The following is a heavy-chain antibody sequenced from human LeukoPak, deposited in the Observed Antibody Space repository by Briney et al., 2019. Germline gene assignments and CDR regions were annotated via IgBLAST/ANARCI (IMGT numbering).Heavy chain of an antibody. CDR1: GVSIGDYY. CDR2: IYPSGST. J-gene: IGHJ2*01. Sequence: SETLSLTCTVSGVSIGDYYWSWVRQPAGKGLEWIGRIYPSGSTNYNPSLKSRVTMSVDTSKNQFSLKLTSVTAADTAVYYCARDLLYGSGSKYFDLWGRGSLVTVSS. D-gene: IGHD3-10*01. CDR3: ARDLLYGSGSKYFDL. V-gene: IGHV4-4*07.